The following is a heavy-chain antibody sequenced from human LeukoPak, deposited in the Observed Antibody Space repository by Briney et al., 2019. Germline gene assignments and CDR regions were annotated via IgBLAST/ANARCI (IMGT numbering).Heavy chain of an antibody. CDR2: IYCNGST. CDR3: ARGSITMVRGVPGWFDP. D-gene: IGHD3-10*01. Sequence: PSQTLSLTCTVSGGSISSGGYYWSWIRQHPGKGLEWIGDIYCNGSTYCSPSLKRRVTISVDTSKNHFSLKLSSVTAADTAVYYCARGSITMVRGVPGWFDPWGQGTLVAVSS. J-gene: IGHJ5*02. CDR1: GGSISSGGYY. V-gene: IGHV4-31*03.